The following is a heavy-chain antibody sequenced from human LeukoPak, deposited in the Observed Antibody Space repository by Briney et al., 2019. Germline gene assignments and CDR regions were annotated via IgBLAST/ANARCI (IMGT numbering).Heavy chain of an antibody. CDR2: IIPIFGTA. D-gene: IGHD3-22*01. V-gene: IGHV1-69*05. J-gene: IGHJ3*02. Sequence: SVKVYCKASGGTFSSYAISWVRQAPGQGLEWMGGIIPIFGTANYAQKFQGRVTITTDESTSTAYMELSSLRSEDTAVYYCARVRVSSSGPNDAFDIWGQGTMVTVSS. CDR3: ARVRVSSSGPNDAFDI. CDR1: GGTFSSYA.